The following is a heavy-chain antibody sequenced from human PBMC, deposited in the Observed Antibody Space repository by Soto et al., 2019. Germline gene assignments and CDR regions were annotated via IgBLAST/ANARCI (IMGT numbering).Heavy chain of an antibody. Sequence: QVQLQQWGAGLLKPSETLSLTCAVYGGSFSGYYWSWIRQPPGKGLEWIGEINHSGSTNYNPSLTSGVTISVDTSKNQFSLKLSSVTAADTAVYYCARDGWAYYGAARLRRFDPWGQGTLVTVSS. CDR1: GGSFSGYY. D-gene: IGHD3-10*01. CDR2: INHSGST. J-gene: IGHJ5*02. V-gene: IGHV4-34*01. CDR3: ARDGWAYYGAARLRRFDP.